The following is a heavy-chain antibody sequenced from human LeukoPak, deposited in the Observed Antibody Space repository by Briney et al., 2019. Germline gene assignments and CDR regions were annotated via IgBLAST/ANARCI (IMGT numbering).Heavy chain of an antibody. CDR3: ARAQYYLDS. Sequence: TGGSLRLSCAASGFTFSDYYMSWIRQAPGKGLEWVSYISSSSSNRNYADSVKGRFTISRDNAKNSLDLQMNSLRAEDTAVYYCARAQYYLDSWGQGTLVTVSS. CDR2: ISSSSSNR. V-gene: IGHV3-11*06. J-gene: IGHJ4*02. CDR1: GFTFSDYY.